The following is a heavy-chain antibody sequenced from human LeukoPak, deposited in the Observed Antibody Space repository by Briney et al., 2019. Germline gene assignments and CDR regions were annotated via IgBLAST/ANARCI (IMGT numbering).Heavy chain of an antibody. CDR1: GYTLTELS. V-gene: IGHV1-24*01. CDR2: FDPEDGET. D-gene: IGHD1-26*01. J-gene: IGHJ3*02. CDR3: ATRDVVGATEEGAFDI. Sequence: ASVKVSCKVSGYTLTELSMHWVRPAPGKGLEWMGVFDPEDGETIYAQKFRGRVTMTEDPSTDTAYMELSSLRSEDTAVYYCATRDVVGATEEGAFDIWGEGTMVTVSS.